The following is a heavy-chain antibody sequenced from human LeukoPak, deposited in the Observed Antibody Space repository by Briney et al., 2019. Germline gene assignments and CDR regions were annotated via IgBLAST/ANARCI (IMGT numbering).Heavy chain of an antibody. CDR1: GFTFSSYA. CDR3: ATAGYGGNSFLSDAFDI. J-gene: IGHJ3*02. Sequence: GRSQRLSCAASGFTFSSYAMHWVRQAPGKGLEWVAVISYDGSNKYYADSVKGRFTISRDNSKNTLYLQMNSLRSEDTAVYYCATAGYGGNSFLSDAFDIWGQGTMVTVSS. CDR2: ISYDGSNK. V-gene: IGHV3-30-3*01. D-gene: IGHD4-23*01.